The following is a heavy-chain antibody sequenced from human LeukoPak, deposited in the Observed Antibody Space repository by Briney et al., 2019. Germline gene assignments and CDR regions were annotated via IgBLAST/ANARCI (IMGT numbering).Heavy chain of an antibody. D-gene: IGHD5-12*01. CDR3: ARVSNESGYDLVIDY. CDR1: GGSFSGYY. J-gene: IGHJ4*02. Sequence: SETLSLTCAVYGGSFSGYYWSWIRQPPGKGLEWIGEINHSGSTNYNPSLKSRVTISVDTSKNQFSLKLSSVTAADTAVYYCARVSNESGYDLVIDYWGQGTLVTVSS. V-gene: IGHV4-34*01. CDR2: INHSGST.